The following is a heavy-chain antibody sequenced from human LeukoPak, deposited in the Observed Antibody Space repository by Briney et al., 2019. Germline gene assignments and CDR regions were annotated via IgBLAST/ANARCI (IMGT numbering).Heavy chain of an antibody. CDR1: GGSLINYY. CDR2: AHHSESS. D-gene: IGHD2-2*01. Sequence: SETLSLTCTVSGGSLINYYWSWIRQPPEKGLEWIGYAHHSESSLYNPSLKSRVTISVDTSKNHFSLRLNSVTAADAAMYYCARHPSRNVAASANAFDIWGQGTMVTVSS. CDR3: ARHPSRNVAASANAFDI. V-gene: IGHV4-59*08. J-gene: IGHJ3*02.